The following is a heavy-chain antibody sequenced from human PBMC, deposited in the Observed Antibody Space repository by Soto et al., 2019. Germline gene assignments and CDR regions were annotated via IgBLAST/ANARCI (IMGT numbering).Heavy chain of an antibody. Sequence: SEKVSCKASGGTFSSYAISWVRQAPGQGLEWMGGIIPIFGTANYAQKFQGRVTITADESTSTAYMELSSLRSEDTAVYYCARDPHIAAAGTYFDYWGQGTLVTVSS. D-gene: IGHD6-13*01. CDR3: ARDPHIAAAGTYFDY. J-gene: IGHJ4*02. V-gene: IGHV1-69*13. CDR2: IIPIFGTA. CDR1: GGTFSSYA.